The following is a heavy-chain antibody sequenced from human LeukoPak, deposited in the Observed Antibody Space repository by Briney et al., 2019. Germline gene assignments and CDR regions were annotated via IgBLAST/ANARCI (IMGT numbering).Heavy chain of an antibody. CDR1: GYTFTGYY. V-gene: IGHV1-2*02. CDR3: ARSTQPYDFWSGYPQGGLDY. D-gene: IGHD3-3*01. CDR2: INPNSGGT. J-gene: IGHJ4*02. Sequence: ASVKVSCKASGYTFTGYYMHWVRQAPGQGLEWMGWINPNSGGTNYAQKFQGRVTMTRDTSISTAYMELSRLRSDDTAVYYCARSTQPYDFWSGYPQGGLDYWGQGTLVTVSS.